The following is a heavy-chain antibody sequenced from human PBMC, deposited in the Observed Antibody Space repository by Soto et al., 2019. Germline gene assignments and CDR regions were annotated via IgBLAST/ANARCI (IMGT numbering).Heavy chain of an antibody. Sequence: GAPVKISSKASGYNFTSYGISWVRQAPRQGIEWMGWISAYNGNTNYAQKLQGRVTMTTDTCSSTAYLELRSLRSDDTAVYCCARGVATFDYWGQGTLVTVSS. J-gene: IGHJ4*02. CDR3: ARGVATFDY. CDR1: GYNFTSYG. CDR2: ISAYNGNT. D-gene: IGHD5-12*01. V-gene: IGHV1-18*01.